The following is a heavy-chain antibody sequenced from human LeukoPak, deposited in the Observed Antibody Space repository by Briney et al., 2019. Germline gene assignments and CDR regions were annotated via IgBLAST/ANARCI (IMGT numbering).Heavy chain of an antibody. CDR1: GGFINGYY. V-gene: IGHV4-39*01. J-gene: IGHJ4*02. Sequence: SETLSLTCTVSGGFINGYYWGWIRQPPGKGLEWIGSIYYSGTTYYNPSLKSRVTTSVDTSKNQFSLKLSSVTAADTAVYYCARQAHIAAAGFEFWGQGTLVTVSS. CDR2: IYYSGTT. CDR3: ARQAHIAAAGFEF. D-gene: IGHD6-13*01.